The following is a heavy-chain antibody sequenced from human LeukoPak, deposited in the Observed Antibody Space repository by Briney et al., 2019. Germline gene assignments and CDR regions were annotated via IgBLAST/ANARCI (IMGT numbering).Heavy chain of an antibody. CDR3: ARDGFSVAARLTPNYYYYGMDV. J-gene: IGHJ6*02. V-gene: IGHV4-30-4*01. CDR2: IYYSGST. CDR1: GGSISSGDYY. Sequence: SETLSLTCTVSGGSISSGDYYWSWIRQPPGKGLEWIGYIYYSGSTYYNPSLKSRVTISVDTSKNQFSLKLSSVTAADTAVYYCARDGFSVAARLTPNYYYYGMDVWGQGTTVTVSS. D-gene: IGHD6-6*01.